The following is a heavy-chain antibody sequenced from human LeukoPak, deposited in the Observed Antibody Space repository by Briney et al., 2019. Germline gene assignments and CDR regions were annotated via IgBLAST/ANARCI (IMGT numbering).Heavy chain of an antibody. Sequence: GGSLRLSCAASGFTFSSYAMSWVRQAPGKGLEWVSAFYVDKKTYYADSVKGRFTISRDDSKNTLDFQMNSLRAEDTAVYYCVRQVDSRTIFDSWGQGILVTVSS. V-gene: IGHV3-66*04. D-gene: IGHD1-1*01. CDR3: VRQVDSRTIFDS. CDR2: FYVDKKT. J-gene: IGHJ4*02. CDR1: GFTFSSYA.